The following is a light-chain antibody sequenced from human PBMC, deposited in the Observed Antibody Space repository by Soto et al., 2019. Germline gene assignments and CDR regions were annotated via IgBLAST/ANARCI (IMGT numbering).Light chain of an antibody. J-gene: IGKJ3*01. V-gene: IGKV3-20*01. CDR3: QQYGSSPFT. CDR2: GAS. Sequence: EIVLTQSPGTLSLSPGERATLSCRASQSVSSSYLAWYQQKPGQAPRLLIYGASSRATGIPDRFSGSGSGTDFTLTISRLEPEDFAVYYCQQYGSSPFTFGPVTKVDMK. CDR1: QSVSSSY.